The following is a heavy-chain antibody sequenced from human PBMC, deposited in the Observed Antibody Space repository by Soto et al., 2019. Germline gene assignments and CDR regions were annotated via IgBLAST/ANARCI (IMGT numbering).Heavy chain of an antibody. CDR3: ARGDRGGFDL. CDR1: GFTFDYYW. J-gene: IGHJ3*01. D-gene: IGHD3-10*01. V-gene: IGHV3-74*01. Sequence: EVQLVESGGGLVQPGESLRLSCAASGFTFDYYWMHWVRQAPGKGLVWVSRVHSGGTTTTYADSVKGRFTISRDNDRHTVSLLRSSLRAEDTAIYFCARGDRGGFDLWGHGTMVTVSS. CDR2: VHSGGTTT.